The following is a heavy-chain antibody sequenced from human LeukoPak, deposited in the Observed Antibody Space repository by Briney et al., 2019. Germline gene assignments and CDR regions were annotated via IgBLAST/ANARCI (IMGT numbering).Heavy chain of an antibody. CDR3: ARGPSGYHNT. D-gene: IGHD5-12*01. J-gene: IGHJ4*02. CDR1: GFTFSSYS. CDR2: ISYSSSTI. Sequence: PGGSLRLSCAASGFTFSSYSMNWARQAPGKGLEWVSYISYSSSTIYYADSVKGRFTISRDNGKNSLYLQMNSLRAEDTAVYYCARGPSGYHNTGGQGTLVTVSS. V-gene: IGHV3-48*01.